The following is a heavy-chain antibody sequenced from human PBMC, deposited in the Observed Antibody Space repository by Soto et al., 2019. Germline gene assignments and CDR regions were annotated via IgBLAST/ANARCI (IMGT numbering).Heavy chain of an antibody. Sequence: EVQLVQSGAEVKKPGESLRISCKGSGYSFTSYWISWVRQMPGKGLEWMGRIDPSDSYTNYSPSFQGHVTISADKSISTAYLQWSSLKASDTAMYYCGRLAMAARRGYYGRDVWGQGTTVTVSS. CDR3: GRLAMAARRGYYGRDV. V-gene: IGHV5-10-1*01. CDR1: GYSFTSYW. CDR2: IDPSDSYT. J-gene: IGHJ6*02. D-gene: IGHD5-12*01.